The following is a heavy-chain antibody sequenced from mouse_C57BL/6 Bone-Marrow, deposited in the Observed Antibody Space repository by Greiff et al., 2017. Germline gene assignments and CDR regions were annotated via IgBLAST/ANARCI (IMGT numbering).Heavy chain of an antibody. CDR3: ARGGSRWRGWFAY. V-gene: IGHV1-36*01. J-gene: IGHJ3*01. CDR2: VYPYNGGT. D-gene: IGHD1-1*01. Sequence: VHVKQSGPVLVKPGPSVKISCKASGFTFTDYYMHWVKQSHGKSLEWIGLVYPYNGGTSYNQKFKGKATLTVDTSSSTAYMELNSLTSEDSAVYYCARGGSRWRGWFAYWGQGTLVTVSA. CDR1: GFTFTDYY.